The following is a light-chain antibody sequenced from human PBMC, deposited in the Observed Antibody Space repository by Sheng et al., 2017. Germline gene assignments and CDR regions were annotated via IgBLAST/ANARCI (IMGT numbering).Light chain of an antibody. V-gene: IGKV1-5*03. CDR1: QSISSW. CDR3: QQSYSTPLT. J-gene: IGKJ4*01. Sequence: DIQLTQSPSTLSASIGDRVTISCRASQSISSWLAWYQQKPGKAPKLLIYKASTLESGVPSRFSGSGSGTEFTLTISSLQPDDFATYYCQQSYSTPLTFGGGTKVEIK. CDR2: KAS.